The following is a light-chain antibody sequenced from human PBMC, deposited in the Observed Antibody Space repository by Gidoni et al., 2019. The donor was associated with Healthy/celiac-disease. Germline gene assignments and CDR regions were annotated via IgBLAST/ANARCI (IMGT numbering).Light chain of an antibody. CDR1: QSVSSN. CDR2: GAS. J-gene: IGKJ1*01. V-gene: IGKV3-15*01. Sequence: EIVMTQSPATLSVSPGERATLSCRASQSVSSNLAWYQQKPGQAPSILIYGASTRATGIPARFSGSGSGTEFTLTISSLQSEDFAVYYCQQYNNWPSWTFGQGTKVEIK. CDR3: QQYNNWPSWT.